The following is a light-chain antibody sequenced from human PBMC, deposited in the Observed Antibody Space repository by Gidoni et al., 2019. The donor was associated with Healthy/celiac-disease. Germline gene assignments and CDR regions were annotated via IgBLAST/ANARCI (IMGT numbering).Light chain of an antibody. Sequence: ELVLTQSPATLSLSPGERATLSCSASQSVSSYLAWYQQKPGQAPRLLIYDASKRATGIPARLSGSGSGTDVTLTISSLEPEDFAVYYCQQRSNGLTCXGXTKVEIK. CDR2: DAS. CDR3: QQRSNGLT. J-gene: IGKJ4*01. CDR1: QSVSSY. V-gene: IGKV3-11*01.